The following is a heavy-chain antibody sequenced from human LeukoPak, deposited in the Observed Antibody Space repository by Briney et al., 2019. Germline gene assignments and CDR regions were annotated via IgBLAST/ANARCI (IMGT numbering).Heavy chain of an antibody. D-gene: IGHD3-9*01. V-gene: IGHV1-18*01. CDR1: GYTFTSYG. J-gene: IGHJ6*03. Sequence: GASVKVSCKASGYTFTSYGISWVRQAPGQGLEWMGWISAYNGNTNYAQKLQGRVTMTTDTSTSTAYKELRSLRSDDTAVYYCARTGYFDWLLSGYYYMGVWGKGTTVTISS. CDR2: ISAYNGNT. CDR3: ARTGYFDWLLSGYYYMGV.